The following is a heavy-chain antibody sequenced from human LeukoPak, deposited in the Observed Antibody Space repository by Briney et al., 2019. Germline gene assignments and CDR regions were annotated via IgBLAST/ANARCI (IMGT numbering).Heavy chain of an antibody. CDR3: ARHDTAMATDYGMDV. CDR2: ISGRGSTT. Sequence: GGSLRLSCAASGFTFSDYYMSWIRQAPGKGLEWVSYISGRGSTTYYADSVKGRFTISRDNAKNSLYLQMNSLRAEDTAVYYCARHDTAMATDYGMDVWGQGTTVTVSS. V-gene: IGHV3-11*01. J-gene: IGHJ6*02. D-gene: IGHD5-18*01. CDR1: GFTFSDYY.